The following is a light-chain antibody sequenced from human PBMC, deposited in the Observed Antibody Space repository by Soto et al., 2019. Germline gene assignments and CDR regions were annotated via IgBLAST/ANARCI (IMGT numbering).Light chain of an antibody. CDR1: KSIRSY. J-gene: IGKJ1*01. CDR2: AAS. CDR3: QQSYSIRWT. V-gene: IGKV1-39*01. Sequence: DIPRTQAPSSLAASVGDRVTIACRASKSIRSYLNWYEQKRGKAPKSXIYAASRLQSGVPSPFSGSGAGTDFTLTISSLKYEDFATSYCQQSYSIRWTFGQGTKVDIK.